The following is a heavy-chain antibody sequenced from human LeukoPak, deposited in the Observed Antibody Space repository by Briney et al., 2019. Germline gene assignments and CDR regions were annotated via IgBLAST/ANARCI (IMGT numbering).Heavy chain of an antibody. J-gene: IGHJ5*02. CDR1: GFTFSSYW. CDR3: ARWRGTSPVGEFDP. D-gene: IGHD2-21*01. CDR2: INSDGSGT. V-gene: IGHV3-74*01. Sequence: PGGSLRLSCAASGFTFSSYWMLWVRQAPGKGLVWVSRINSDGSGTSYADSVKGRFTISRDNAKNTLYLQMNSLRAEDTAVYYCARWRGTSPVGEFDPWGQGTLVTVSS.